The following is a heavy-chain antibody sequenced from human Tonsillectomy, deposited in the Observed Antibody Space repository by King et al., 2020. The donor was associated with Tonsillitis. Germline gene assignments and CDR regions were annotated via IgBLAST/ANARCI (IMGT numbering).Heavy chain of an antibody. CDR1: GGSISSYY. V-gene: IGHV4-59*01. Sequence: QLQKSGPGLVKPSETLSLTCTVSGGSISSYYWSWIRQPPGKGLEWIGYIYYSGSTNYNPSLKSRVTISVDTSKNQFSLRLSSVTAADTAVYYCARSLTGSTTDRFDYWGQGTLVTVSS. D-gene: IGHD3-9*01. J-gene: IGHJ4*02. CDR2: IYYSGST. CDR3: ARSLTGSTTDRFDY.